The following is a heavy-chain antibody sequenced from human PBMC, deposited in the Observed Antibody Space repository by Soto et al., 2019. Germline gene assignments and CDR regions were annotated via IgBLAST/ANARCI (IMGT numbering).Heavy chain of an antibody. Sequence: GGSLRLSSAASGFTFSSYGMHWVRQAPGKGLEWVAVISYDGSNKYYADSVKGRFTISRDNSKNTLYLQMNSLRAEDTAVYYCAKDSLAGPFDYWGQGILVTVSS. CDR3: AKDSLAGPFDY. V-gene: IGHV3-30*18. D-gene: IGHD2-15*01. CDR2: ISYDGSNK. CDR1: GFTFSSYG. J-gene: IGHJ4*02.